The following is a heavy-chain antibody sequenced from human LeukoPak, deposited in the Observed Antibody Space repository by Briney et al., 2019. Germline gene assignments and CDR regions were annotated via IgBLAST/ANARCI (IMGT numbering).Heavy chain of an antibody. D-gene: IGHD2-15*01. CDR1: GDSVSSHSAA. CDR3: ARDRGGFDS. CDR2: TYYRSTWSN. Sequence: SQTLSLTCVISGDSVSSHSAAWNWIRQSPPRGLEWLGRTYYRSTWSNEYAVSVQSRITINPDTSRNQFSLQLSSVTPEDTAVYYCARDRGGFDSWGQGILVTVSS. V-gene: IGHV6-1*01. J-gene: IGHJ4*01.